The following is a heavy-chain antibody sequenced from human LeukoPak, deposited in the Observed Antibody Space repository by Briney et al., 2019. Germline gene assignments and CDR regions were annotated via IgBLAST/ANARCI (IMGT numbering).Heavy chain of an antibody. CDR2: IPYDGSDK. CDR1: GFTFSAFG. Sequence: GGSLRLSCAASGFTFSAFGMHWVRQAPGKGLEWVTFIPYDGSDKYYADSVKGRFTISRDNSKNTLYLQMNSLRAEDTAVYYCARVVVHCSGGSCYPDYWGQGTLVTVSS. CDR3: ARVVVHCSGGSCYPDY. V-gene: IGHV3-30*19. J-gene: IGHJ4*02. D-gene: IGHD2-15*01.